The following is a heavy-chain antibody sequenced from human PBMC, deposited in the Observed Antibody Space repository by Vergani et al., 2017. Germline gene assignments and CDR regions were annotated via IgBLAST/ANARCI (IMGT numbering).Heavy chain of an antibody. CDR1: GFIFSDHY. CDR2: VSGSSATP. Sequence: EVQVVESGGGLVQPGGSLRLSCAASGFIFSDHYMDWVRQAPGKGLEWVSSVSGSSATPYYADSVKGRFTISRDNSKNTLFLHMNSLRPEDTAVYYCAKVGRSEVAGTFGAFDIWGQGTMVTVSS. J-gene: IGHJ3*02. D-gene: IGHD6-19*01. CDR3: AKVGRSEVAGTFGAFDI. V-gene: IGHV3-23*04.